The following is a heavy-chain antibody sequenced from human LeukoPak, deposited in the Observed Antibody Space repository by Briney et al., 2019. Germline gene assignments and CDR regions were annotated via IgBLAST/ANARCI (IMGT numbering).Heavy chain of an antibody. CDR3: ARSGGSPHFMLLPDAFDI. V-gene: IGHV3-66*01. CDR1: GFTVSSNY. J-gene: IGHJ3*02. D-gene: IGHD2-15*01. Sequence: GGSLRLSCAASGFTVSSNYMSWVRQAPGKGLEWVSVIYSGGSTYYADSVKGRFTISRDNSKNTLYLQMNSLRAEDTAVYYCARSGGSPHFMLLPDAFDIWGQGTMVTVSS. CDR2: IYSGGST.